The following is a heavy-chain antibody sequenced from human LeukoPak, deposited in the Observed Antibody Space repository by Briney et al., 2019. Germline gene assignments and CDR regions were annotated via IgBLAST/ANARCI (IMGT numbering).Heavy chain of an antibody. CDR2: IYSGGSP. Sequence: PSETLSLTCTVSGGSISTYYWSWIRQPVGKGLEWIGRIYSGGSPNYNPSLKSRVSMSEDTSKNQFSLKLSSVTAADTAVYYCAREWGSIDYWGQGTLVTVSS. CDR3: AREWGSIDY. CDR1: GGSISTYY. V-gene: IGHV4-4*07. D-gene: IGHD3-16*01. J-gene: IGHJ4*02.